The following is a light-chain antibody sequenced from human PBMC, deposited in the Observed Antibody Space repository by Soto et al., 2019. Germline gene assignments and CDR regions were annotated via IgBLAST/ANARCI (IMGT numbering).Light chain of an antibody. CDR3: CSFTITKTYV. Sequence: QSVLTQPASVSGSPGQSIAISCTGSSSDVGAHNFVSWYQQHPGKAPKLIIYDVNNRPSGVSNRFSGSKSGDTASLTISGLQAEDEADYYCCSFTITKTYVFGTGTKVTVL. CDR1: SSDVGAHNF. J-gene: IGLJ1*01. CDR2: DVN. V-gene: IGLV2-14*01.